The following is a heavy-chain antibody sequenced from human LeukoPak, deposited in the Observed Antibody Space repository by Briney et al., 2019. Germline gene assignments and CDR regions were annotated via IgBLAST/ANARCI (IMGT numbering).Heavy chain of an antibody. CDR2: ISSSSSYI. CDR3: VRDNSGWYRPALGRETAYYYYYYMDV. Sequence: PGGTLRLSCAASGFPFSSYSMNWVRQAPGKGLEWVSSISSSSSYIYYADSVKGRFTISRDNAKNSLYLQMNSLRAEDTAVYYCVRDNSGWYRPALGRETAYYYYYYMDVWGKGTTVTVSS. CDR1: GFPFSSYS. D-gene: IGHD6-19*01. J-gene: IGHJ6*03. V-gene: IGHV3-21*01.